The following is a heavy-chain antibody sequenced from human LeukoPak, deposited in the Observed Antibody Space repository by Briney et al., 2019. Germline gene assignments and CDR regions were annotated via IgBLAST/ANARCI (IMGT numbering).Heavy chain of an antibody. CDR1: GGSISSSSYY. J-gene: IGHJ4*02. CDR3: AIAGYSYGTALFDY. CDR2: IYYSGST. D-gene: IGHD5-18*01. V-gene: IGHV4-39*01. Sequence: ASETLSLTCTVSGGSISSSSYYWGWIRQPPGKGLEWIGSIYYSGSTYYNPSLKSRVTISVDTSKNQFSLKLSSVTAADTAVYYCAIAGYSYGTALFDYWGQGTLVTVSS.